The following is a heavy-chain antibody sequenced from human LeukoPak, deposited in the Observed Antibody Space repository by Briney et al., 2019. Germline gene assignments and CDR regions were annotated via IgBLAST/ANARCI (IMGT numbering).Heavy chain of an antibody. D-gene: IGHD2-2*01. CDR2: IIPIFGTA. Sequence: SVKVSCKASGGTFSSYAISWVRQAPGQGLEWMGGIIPIFGTANYAQKFQGRVTITADESTSTAYMELSSLRSEATAVYYCARGSCSSTSCYGFYYYGMDVWGQGTTVTVSS. CDR3: ARGSCSSTSCYGFYYYGMDV. CDR1: GGTFSSYA. V-gene: IGHV1-69*13. J-gene: IGHJ6*02.